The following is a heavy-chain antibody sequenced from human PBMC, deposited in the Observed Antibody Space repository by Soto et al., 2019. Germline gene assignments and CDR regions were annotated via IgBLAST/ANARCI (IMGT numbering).Heavy chain of an antibody. V-gene: IGHV3-23*01. D-gene: IGHD2-15*01. CDR2: ISGSGGNT. CDR3: AHPRGFGVFDAYDF. Sequence: WGSLRLSCAASGFTYSTYSMSWCRQAPGKGLEWVSAISGSGGNTFYADSVKGRFTISRDNSINTLYLQMNSLRTEDTAVYYCAHPRGFGVFDAYDFWGQGTMVTVSS. J-gene: IGHJ3*01. CDR1: GFTYSTYS.